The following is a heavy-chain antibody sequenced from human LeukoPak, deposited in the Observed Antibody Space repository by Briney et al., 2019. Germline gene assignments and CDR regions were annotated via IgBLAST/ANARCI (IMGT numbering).Heavy chain of an antibody. CDR3: ARVEAPDDFWSRYYNIYYYYYMDV. D-gene: IGHD3-3*01. J-gene: IGHJ6*03. V-gene: IGHV4-39*07. CDR2: IYYSGST. CDR1: GGSISSSSYY. Sequence: SETLSLTCTVSGGSISSSSYYWGWIRQPPGKGLEWIGSIYYSGSTYYNPSLKSRVTISVDTSKNQFSLKLSSVTAADTAVYYCARVEAPDDFWSRYYNIYYYYYMDVWGKGTTVTVSS.